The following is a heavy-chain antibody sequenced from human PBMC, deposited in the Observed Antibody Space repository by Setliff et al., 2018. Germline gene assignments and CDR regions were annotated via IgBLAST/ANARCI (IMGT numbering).Heavy chain of an antibody. Sequence: PGGSLRLSCEASGFTFSVDRMNWVRQAPGKGLEWVSSISSSSRYIQYADSVQGRFSISRDNAKNSLYLQMNSLRAEDTAVYYCSRDLQGSGDYVVDYWGQGTLVTVSS. V-gene: IGHV3-21*01. J-gene: IGHJ4*02. CDR3: SRDLQGSGDYVVDY. CDR1: GFTFSVDR. CDR2: ISSSSRYI. D-gene: IGHD4-17*01.